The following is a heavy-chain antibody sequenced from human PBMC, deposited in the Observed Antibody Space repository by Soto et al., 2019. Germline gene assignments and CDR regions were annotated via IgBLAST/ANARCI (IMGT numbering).Heavy chain of an antibody. CDR1: GFTFDNFA. J-gene: IGHJ6*02. Sequence: QVQLVESGGGVVQPGRSLRLSCAASGFTFDNFAMHWVRQAPGKGLEWVAIISYDGTNEYYAGPVKGRFTISRDNSKNTLYLQMTSLRAEDTAIYYCVKDQVTKDVYYYYGMDVWGQGTTVTVSS. CDR2: ISYDGTNE. V-gene: IGHV3-30*18. D-gene: IGHD2-21*02. CDR3: VKDQVTKDVYYYYGMDV.